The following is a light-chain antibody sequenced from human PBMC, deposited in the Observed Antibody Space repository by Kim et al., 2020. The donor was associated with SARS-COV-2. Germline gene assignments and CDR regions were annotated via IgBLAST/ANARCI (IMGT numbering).Light chain of an antibody. CDR3: QQYGSSPYS. J-gene: IGKJ2*03. CDR1: QSVSSTY. V-gene: IGKV3-20*01. Sequence: EIVLTQSPGTLSVSPGERATLSCRASQSVSSTYLAWYQQKPGQAPRLLIYGASSRATGIPDRFSGSGSGTDFTLTITRLEPEDFAVYYCQQYGSSPYSFGQRTKLEI. CDR2: GAS.